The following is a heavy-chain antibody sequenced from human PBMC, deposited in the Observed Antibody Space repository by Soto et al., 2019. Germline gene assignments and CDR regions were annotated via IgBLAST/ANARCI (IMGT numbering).Heavy chain of an antibody. CDR3: ASGRGQDTGAAGTVPYYYGVDG. CDR2: IYYSGST. J-gene: IGHJ6*02. V-gene: IGHV4-59*01. CDR1: GASISSYY. D-gene: IGHD1-7*01. Sequence: QVQLQESGPGLVKASETLSLTCTVSGASISSYYWSWIRQPPGKGLEWIGYIYYSGSTRYNPSLKSRVTISVDTSKNQVSRKLNSVTAADTAVYHCASGRGQDTGAAGTVPYYYGVDGWGQGTTVTVSS.